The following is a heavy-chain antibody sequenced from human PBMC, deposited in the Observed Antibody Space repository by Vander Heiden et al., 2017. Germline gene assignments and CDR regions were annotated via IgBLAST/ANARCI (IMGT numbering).Heavy chain of an antibody. J-gene: IGHJ5*02. V-gene: IGHV4-39*01. CDR2: IFYTGST. CDR1: GGSIRSSSSY. CDR3: ARHDTLEDWFDP. D-gene: IGHD2-2*02. Sequence: QLQLQESGPGLVKPSATLSLTCTVSGGSIRSSSSYWGWIRQPPGKGLAWIGSIFYTGSTYYSPSLKSRVAISVDTSKNQFSLNLRSVTAADTAVYYCARHDTLEDWFDPWGQGTLVTVSS.